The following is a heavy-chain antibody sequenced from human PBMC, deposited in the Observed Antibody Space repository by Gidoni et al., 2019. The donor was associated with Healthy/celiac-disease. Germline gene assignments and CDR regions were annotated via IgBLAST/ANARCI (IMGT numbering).Heavy chain of an antibody. D-gene: IGHD6-19*01. J-gene: IGHJ4*02. CDR3: ATTSQKYSSGWSTGFDY. Sequence: EVQLVESGGGLVQPGGSLRLSCAASGFTFTSYSMNWVRQAPGKGLEWVSYSSSSSSTIYYADSVKGRFTISRDNAKNSLYLQMNSLRAEDTAVYYCATTSQKYSSGWSTGFDYWGQGTLVTVSS. CDR2: SSSSSSTI. V-gene: IGHV3-48*04. CDR1: GFTFTSYS.